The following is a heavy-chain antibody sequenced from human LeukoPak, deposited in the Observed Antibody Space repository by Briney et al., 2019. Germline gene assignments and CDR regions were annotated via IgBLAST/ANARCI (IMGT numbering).Heavy chain of an antibody. D-gene: IGHD3-10*01. V-gene: IGHV3-23*01. Sequence: GGSLRLSCAASGFTFSSYAMSWVRQAPGKGLEWVSAISGSGGSTYYADSVKGRFTISRDNSKNTLYLQMNSLRAEDTAVYYCARVPHYYYGSGSYQFDSWGLGTLVAVSP. CDR1: GFTFSSYA. CDR3: ARVPHYYYGSGSYQFDS. CDR2: ISGSGGST. J-gene: IGHJ4*02.